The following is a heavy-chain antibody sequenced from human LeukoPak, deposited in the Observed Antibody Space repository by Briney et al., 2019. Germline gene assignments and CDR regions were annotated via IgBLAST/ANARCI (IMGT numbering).Heavy chain of an antibody. CDR3: AGGGYLLDY. D-gene: IGHD1-26*01. CDR1: GFTFSGDW. Sequence: GGSLRLSCAASGFTFSGDWLHWVRQAPGKGLVWVSRINGDGSITSYADSVKGRFTISRDNAKNTLYLQMTSPRAEDTAVYYCAGGGYLLDYWGQGTLVTVSS. J-gene: IGHJ4*02. CDR2: INGDGSIT. V-gene: IGHV3-74*01.